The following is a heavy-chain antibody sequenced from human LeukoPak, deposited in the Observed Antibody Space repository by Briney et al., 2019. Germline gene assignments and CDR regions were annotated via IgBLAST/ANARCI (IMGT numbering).Heavy chain of an antibody. CDR3: ARSKIDY. J-gene: IGHJ4*02. V-gene: IGHV3-7*01. D-gene: IGHD4-11*01. CDR2: INEDGSEK. CDR1: GFTFRNFG. Sequence: GGSLRLSCAASGFTFRNFGMTWVRQVPGKGLEWVANINEDGSEKYYADSVEGRFTISRDNAKNSLDLQMSSLRADDTALYYCARSKIDYWGQGTLVTVSS.